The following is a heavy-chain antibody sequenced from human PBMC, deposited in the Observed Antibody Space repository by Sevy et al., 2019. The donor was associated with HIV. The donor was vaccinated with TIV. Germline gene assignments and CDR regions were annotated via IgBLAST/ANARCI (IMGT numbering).Heavy chain of an antibody. CDR1: GFTFSDYS. Sequence: GGSLRLSCAASGFTFSDYSMSWIHQAPGKGLEWLSYISSSGSTIYYADSVKGRFTISRDNAKHSLYLQMNSLRAEDTAVYYCARDFRSGSYSIDAFDIWGQGTKVTVSS. CDR2: ISSSGSTI. D-gene: IGHD1-26*01. V-gene: IGHV3-11*01. CDR3: ARDFRSGSYSIDAFDI. J-gene: IGHJ3*02.